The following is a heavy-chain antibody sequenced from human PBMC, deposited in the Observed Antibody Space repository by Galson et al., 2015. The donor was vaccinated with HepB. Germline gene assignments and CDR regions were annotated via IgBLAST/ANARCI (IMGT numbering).Heavy chain of an antibody. J-gene: IGHJ4*02. CDR2: IYYSGST. CDR3: ARQVRGVNGYFDY. D-gene: IGHD3-10*01. Sequence: SETLSLTCTVSGGSISSYYWSWIRQPPGKGLEWIGYIYYSGSTNYNPSLKSRVTISVDTSKNQFSLKLSSVTAADTAVYYCARQVRGVNGYFDYWGQGTLVTVSS. CDR1: GGSISSYY. V-gene: IGHV4-59*08.